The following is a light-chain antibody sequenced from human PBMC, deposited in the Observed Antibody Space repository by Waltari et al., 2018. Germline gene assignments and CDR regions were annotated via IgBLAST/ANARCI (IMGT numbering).Light chain of an antibody. J-gene: IGLJ1*01. CDR3: QAWDSSTASYV. V-gene: IGLV3-1*01. CDR1: KLGDKY. CDR2: QDS. Sequence: SYELTQPPSVSVSPGQTASITCSGDKLGDKYACWYQQKPGQSPVLVIYQDSKRPSGLPERVSGSNSGNTATLTISGTQAMDEADYYWQAWDSSTASYVFGTGTKVTVL.